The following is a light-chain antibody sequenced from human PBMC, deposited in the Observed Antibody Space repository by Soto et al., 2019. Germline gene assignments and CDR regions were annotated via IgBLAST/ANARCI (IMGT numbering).Light chain of an antibody. J-gene: IGKJ1*01. CDR1: QSISSW. CDR2: KAS. V-gene: IGKV1-5*03. CDR3: QQYNSYWT. Sequence: DIQMTQSPSTLSASVGDRVTITCRASQSISSWLAWYQQKPGKAPKLLSYKASSLESGVPSRFSGSGSGTEFTLTISSLQPDDFAPYYCQQYNSYWTFGQGTEVEIK.